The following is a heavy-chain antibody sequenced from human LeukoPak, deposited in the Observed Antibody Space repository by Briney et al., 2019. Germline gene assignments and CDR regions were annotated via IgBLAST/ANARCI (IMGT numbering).Heavy chain of an antibody. CDR1: GFTFTNYW. V-gene: IGHV3-7*01. J-gene: IGHJ4*02. D-gene: IGHD1-26*01. Sequence: GGSLRLSCVASGFTFTNYWMSWVRQAPGKEPEWVANIKEDGSETYYVDSVRGRFTISRDNAKNSLYLQMNSLRAEDTAVYYCVRDKSNSGSYLDFWGRGTLVTVSS. CDR2: IKEDGSET. CDR3: VRDKSNSGSYLDF.